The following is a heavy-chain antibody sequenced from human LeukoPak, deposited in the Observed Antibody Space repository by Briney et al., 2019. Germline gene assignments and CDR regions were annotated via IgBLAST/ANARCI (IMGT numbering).Heavy chain of an antibody. D-gene: IGHD3-10*02. CDR3: VSVRDCSGSCQEFDP. CDR2: ISGGGETM. CDR1: GFTVRSYE. J-gene: IGHJ5*02. Sequence: VQPGGSLILSCAASGFTVRSYEMNSVRQAPGKGLEWVSYISGGGETMYYADSVKGRFTTSRDNAKTSLYLQMNSLSAEDTAVYYCVSVRDCSGSCQEFDPWGQGTLVTVSS. V-gene: IGHV3-48*03.